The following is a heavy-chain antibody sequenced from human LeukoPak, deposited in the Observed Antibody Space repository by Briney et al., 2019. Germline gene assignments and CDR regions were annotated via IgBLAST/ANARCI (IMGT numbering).Heavy chain of an antibody. V-gene: IGHV3-23*01. Sequence: PGGSLRLSCAASGFTFISYAMSWVRQAPGKGLEWVSAIGGGGGSTYYADSVKGRFTISRDNSKNTLYLQMNSLRAEDTAVYYCARESYYFDYWGQGTLVTVSS. J-gene: IGHJ4*02. CDR3: ARESYYFDY. CDR1: GFTFISYA. D-gene: IGHD3-16*02. CDR2: IGGGGGST.